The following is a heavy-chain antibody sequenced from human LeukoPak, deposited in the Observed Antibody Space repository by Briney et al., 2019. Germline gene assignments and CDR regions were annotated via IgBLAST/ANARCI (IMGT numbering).Heavy chain of an antibody. V-gene: IGHV3-30*04. J-gene: IGHJ3*02. CDR2: ISYGGNNQ. CDR1: GFTFSSYA. CDR3: ARGQHRVTYSDDAFDI. D-gene: IGHD4-11*01. Sequence: PGGSLRLSCAGSGFTFSSYAMHWVRQAPGKGLERVAVISYGGNNQYYGDSVKGRFTISRDNSKNKLYLQMNSLRTEDTALYYCARGQHRVTYSDDAFDIWGQGTMVTVSS.